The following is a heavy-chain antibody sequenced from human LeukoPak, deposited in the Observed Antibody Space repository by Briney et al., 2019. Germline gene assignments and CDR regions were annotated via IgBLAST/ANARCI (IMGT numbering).Heavy chain of an antibody. CDR1: GFTFSSYW. CDR2: IKQDGSER. CDR3: ARDQRAGGYYYYYMDV. J-gene: IGHJ6*03. V-gene: IGHV3-7*01. Sequence: GGSLRLSCAASGFTFSSYWMSWVRQAPGKGLEWVANIKQDGSERYYVDSVKGRFIISRDNAKNSLYLQMNSLRAEDTAVYYCARDQRAGGYYYYYMDVWGKGTTVTVSS.